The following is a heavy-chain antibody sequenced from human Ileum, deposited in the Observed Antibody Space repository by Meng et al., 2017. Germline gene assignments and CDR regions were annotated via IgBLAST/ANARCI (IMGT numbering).Heavy chain of an antibody. CDR3: ARVYYDSSGLNWFDS. D-gene: IGHD3-22*01. J-gene: IGHJ5*01. Sequence: QLQESGPGLVKPSQTLSLTCPVSGGSVSDGDYYWSWVRQHPGKGLECIGHMYSSGNAYYNPSLKSRVSMSVDTSKNQFSVRLSSVTAADTAIYYCARVYYDSSGLNWFDSWGQGTLVTVSS. CDR2: MYSSGNA. V-gene: IGHV4-31*03. CDR1: GGSVSDGDYY.